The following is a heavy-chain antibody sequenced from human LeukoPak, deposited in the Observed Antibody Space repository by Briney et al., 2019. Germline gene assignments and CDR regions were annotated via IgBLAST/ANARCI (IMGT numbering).Heavy chain of an antibody. CDR1: GFMFSHYG. V-gene: IGHV3-33*01. Sequence: GRSLRLSCAASGFMFSHYGMHWVRQAPGKGLEWVAVILNDGTQPHYADSVKGRFTISRDNSRNTLFLELNSPRAEDTVVYYCARDDALEDNGLDNWGQGTMVTVSS. D-gene: IGHD2-8*01. CDR2: ILNDGTQP. CDR3: ARDDALEDNGLDN. J-gene: IGHJ3*02.